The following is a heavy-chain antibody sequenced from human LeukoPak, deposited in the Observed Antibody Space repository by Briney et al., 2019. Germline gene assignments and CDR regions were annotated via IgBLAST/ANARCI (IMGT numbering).Heavy chain of an antibody. D-gene: IGHD4-11*01. CDR3: ARDAQRGFDYSNSLKY. V-gene: IGHV3-33*01. CDR2: IWSDGTNR. J-gene: IGHJ4*01. Sequence: GGSLTLPCSASGFIFSHHGMHWVRQAPGKALEWVAVIWSDGTNRFYAGSVKGRFTISRDNSQNSVFLQMNSLRVEDTAMYYCARDAQRGFDYSNSLKYWGHGTLVTVSS. CDR1: GFIFSHHG.